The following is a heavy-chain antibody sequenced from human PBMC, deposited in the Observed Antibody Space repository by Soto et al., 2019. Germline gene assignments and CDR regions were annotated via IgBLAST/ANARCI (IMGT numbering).Heavy chain of an antibody. CDR1: GDSVSSNSAA. CDR2: TYYRSKWYN. D-gene: IGHD6-13*01. V-gene: IGHV6-1*01. Sequence: PSQTLSLTCGISGDSVSSNSAAWNWLRQSPSRGLEWLGRTYYRSKWYNDYAVSVESRITINPDTSKNHFSLQLNFVTPEDTAVYFCARGEQYSGRIFVHCGPATRVTVS. J-gene: IGHJ4*02. CDR3: ARGEQYSGRIFVH.